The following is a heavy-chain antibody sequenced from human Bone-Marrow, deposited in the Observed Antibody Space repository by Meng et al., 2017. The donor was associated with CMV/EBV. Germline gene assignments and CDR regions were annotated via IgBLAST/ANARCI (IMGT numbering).Heavy chain of an antibody. D-gene: IGHD3-3*01. CDR1: GFTFSSYW. CDR3: ARDGRWVFGVVIYPYGMDV. CDR2: INSDGSST. J-gene: IGHJ6*02. V-gene: IGHV3-74*01. Sequence: GESLKISCAASGFTFSSYWMHWVRQAPGKGLVWVSRINSDGSSTSYADSVKGRFTISRDNAKNTLYLQMNSLRAEDTAVYDGARDGRWVFGVVIYPYGMDVWGQGTTVTVSS.